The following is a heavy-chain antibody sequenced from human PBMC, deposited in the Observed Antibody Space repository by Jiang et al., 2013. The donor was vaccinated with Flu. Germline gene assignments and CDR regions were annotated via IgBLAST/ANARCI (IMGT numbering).Heavy chain of an antibody. CDR2: VYSGGST. CDR1: GFTVSSNY. Sequence: VQLLESGGGLVQPGGSLRLSCAASGFTVSSNYMSWVRQAPGKGLEWVSTVYSGGSTYYADSVKGRFTISRDISKNTVYLQMNSLRAEDTAVYYCAREPRFGSMDVWGPRDHGHRLL. CDR3: AREPRFGSMDV. J-gene: IGHJ6*01. V-gene: IGHV3-66*02. D-gene: IGHD2-15*01.